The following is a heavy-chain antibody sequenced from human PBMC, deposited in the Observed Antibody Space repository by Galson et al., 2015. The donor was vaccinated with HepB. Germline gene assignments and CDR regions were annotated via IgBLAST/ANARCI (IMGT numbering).Heavy chain of an antibody. J-gene: IGHJ4*02. Sequence: SETLSLTCSVYGGSFIIDYWTWIRQPPGKGLEWIGEINHSGITNYNPSLKSRVTMSVDTSKNQFSLQLTSVTAADTAVYYCAMEPLYHGTSTYYHDYWGQGTLVTVSS. CDR3: AMEPLYHGTSTYYHDY. CDR1: GGSFIIDY. V-gene: IGHV4-34*01. CDR2: INHSGIT. D-gene: IGHD1-7*01.